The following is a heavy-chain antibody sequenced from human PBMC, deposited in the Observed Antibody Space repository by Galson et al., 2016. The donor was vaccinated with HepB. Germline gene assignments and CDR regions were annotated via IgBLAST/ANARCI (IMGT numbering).Heavy chain of an antibody. CDR2: TYYRSKWYN. V-gene: IGHV6-1*01. D-gene: IGHD2/OR15-2a*01. J-gene: IGHJ4*02. CDR3: TRVSFLGRGLTN. CDR1: GDSVSSNIAA. Sequence: CAISGDSVSSNIAAWNWIRQSPSRGLEWLGRTYYRSKWYNDYVPSVKSRITIGPDTSKNQFSLQLKSVTPEDTAVYYCTRVSFLGRGLTNWGQGILVTVSS.